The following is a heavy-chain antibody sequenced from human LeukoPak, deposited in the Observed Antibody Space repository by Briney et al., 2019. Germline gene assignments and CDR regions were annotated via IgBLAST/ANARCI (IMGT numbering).Heavy chain of an antibody. Sequence: GRSLRLSCPASAFTFSSYWMHWVRQAPGKGLVWVSRINSEGRSTSYTDSVTDRLTISRDHAKHPLYLQMNSLRAEDPAVYYCARGVIVVVPATYNWFDPWGQGTLVTVSS. CDR3: ARGVIVVVPATYNWFDP. CDR1: AFTFSSYW. J-gene: IGHJ5*02. CDR2: INSEGRST. V-gene: IGHV3-74*01. D-gene: IGHD2-2*01.